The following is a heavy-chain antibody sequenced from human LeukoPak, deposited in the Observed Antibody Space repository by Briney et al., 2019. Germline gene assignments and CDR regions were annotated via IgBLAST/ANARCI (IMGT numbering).Heavy chain of an antibody. CDR1: GFSLSTSGMC. Sequence: SGPTLVNPTQTLTLTCTFSGFSLSTSGMCVSWIRQPSGKALEWLARIDWDDDKYYSTSLKTRLTISKDTSKNQVVLTMTNMDPVDTATYYCARIALSNYYYGMDVWGQGTTVTVSS. CDR3: ARIALSNYYYGMDV. CDR2: IDWDDDK. J-gene: IGHJ6*02. V-gene: IGHV2-70*11.